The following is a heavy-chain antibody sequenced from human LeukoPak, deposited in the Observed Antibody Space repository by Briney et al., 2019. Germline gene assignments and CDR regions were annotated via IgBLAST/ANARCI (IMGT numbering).Heavy chain of an antibody. CDR1: GFTFSSYA. CDR2: ISGSGGST. Sequence: GVSLRLSCAASGFTFSSYAMSWVRQAPGKGLEWVSAISGSGGSTYYADSVKDRFTISRDNSKNTLYLQMNSLRAEDTAVYYCAKAEGYCSGGSCSYYFDYWGQGTLVTVSS. CDR3: AKAEGYCSGGSCSYYFDY. J-gene: IGHJ4*02. V-gene: IGHV3-23*01. D-gene: IGHD2-15*01.